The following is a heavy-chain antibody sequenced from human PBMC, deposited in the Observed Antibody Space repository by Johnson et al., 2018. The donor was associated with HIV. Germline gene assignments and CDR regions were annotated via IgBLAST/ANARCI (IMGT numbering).Heavy chain of an antibody. CDR3: ARDRALRGYYDSSGYTWADAFDI. J-gene: IGHJ3*02. D-gene: IGHD3-22*01. CDR2: IYSGGGT. Sequence: VQLVESGGGLVQPGGSLRLSCAASGFTVSSNYMSWVRQAPGKGLEWVSVIYSGGGTYYADSVKGRITISRDNSKNTLYLQMNSLRAEDMAVYYCARDRALRGYYDSSGYTWADAFDIWGQGTMVTVSS. CDR1: GFTVSSNY. V-gene: IGHV3-66*01.